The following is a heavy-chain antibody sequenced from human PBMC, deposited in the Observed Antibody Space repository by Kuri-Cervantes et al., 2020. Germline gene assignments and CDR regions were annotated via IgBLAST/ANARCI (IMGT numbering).Heavy chain of an antibody. CDR3: AREGLRYYYDQMPFDY. CDR1: GFTSSSYG. V-gene: IGHV3-33*08. D-gene: IGHD3-22*01. J-gene: IGHJ4*02. CDR2: IWYDGSNK. Sequence: GESLKISCAASGFTSSSYGMHWVRQAPGKGLEWVAVIWYDGSNKYYADSVKGRFTISRDNSKNTLYLQMNSLRAEDTAVYYCAREGLRYYYDQMPFDYWGQGTLVTVSS.